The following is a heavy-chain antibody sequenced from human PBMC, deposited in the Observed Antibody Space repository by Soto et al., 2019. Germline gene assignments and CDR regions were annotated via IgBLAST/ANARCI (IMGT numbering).Heavy chain of an antibody. CDR3: AKVLRGMDV. CDR2: ISYDGSNK. V-gene: IGHV3-30*18. Sequence: QVQLVESGGGVVQPGRSLRLSCAASGFTFSSYGMHWVRQAPGKGLEWVAVISYDGSNKCYADSVKGRFTISRDNSKNTLYLQMNSLRVEDTAVYYCAKVLRGMDVWGQGTTVTVSS. CDR1: GFTFSSYG. J-gene: IGHJ6*02.